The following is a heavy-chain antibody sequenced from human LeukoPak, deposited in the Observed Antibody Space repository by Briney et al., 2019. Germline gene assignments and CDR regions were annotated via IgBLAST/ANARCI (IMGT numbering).Heavy chain of an antibody. D-gene: IGHD2-2*02. J-gene: IGHJ4*02. CDR1: GYSFTGYW. CDR3: ARLLGYCSSTSCYTGYDPYYFDY. CDR2: TYPVNSDT. V-gene: IGHV5-51*01. Sequence: GESLKISCKGSGYSFTGYWIGWWRQRPGKALDWMGSTYPVNSDTRYSPSFQGQVTISADKSISTAYLQWSSLKASDTAMYYCARLLGYCSSTSCYTGYDPYYFDYWGQGTLVTVSS.